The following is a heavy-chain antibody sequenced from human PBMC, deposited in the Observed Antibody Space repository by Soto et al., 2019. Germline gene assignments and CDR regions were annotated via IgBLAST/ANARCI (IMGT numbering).Heavy chain of an antibody. J-gene: IGHJ4*02. CDR2: ISSSSSTI. Sequence: GGSLRLSCAASGFTFSTYSMNWFRQAPGKGLEWVSYISSSSSTIFYTDSVKGRFTVSRDNAKNSLYLQMNSLRAEDTAVYYCARDGSGSSLEYWGQGIPVTVSS. D-gene: IGHD1-26*01. CDR3: ARDGSGSSLEY. V-gene: IGHV3-48*01. CDR1: GFTFSTYS.